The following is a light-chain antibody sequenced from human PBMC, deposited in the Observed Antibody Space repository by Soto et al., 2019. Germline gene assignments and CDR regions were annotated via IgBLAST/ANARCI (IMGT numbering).Light chain of an antibody. V-gene: IGLV2-11*01. CDR3: CSYAGDYTFV. CDR2: EVS. J-gene: IGLJ1*01. Sequence: QPVLTQPASVSGSPGQSITISCTGTSSDVGGYNYVSWYQQHPGKAPKLMIYEVSNRPSGVPDRFSGSKSGNTASLTISGLQAEDEADYYCCSYAGDYTFVFGTGTKLTVL. CDR1: SSDVGGYNY.